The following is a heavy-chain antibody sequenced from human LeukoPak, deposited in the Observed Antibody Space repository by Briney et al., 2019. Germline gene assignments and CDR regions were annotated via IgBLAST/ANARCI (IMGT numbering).Heavy chain of an antibody. D-gene: IGHD3-3*01. Sequence: GGSLRLSCAASGFTFSSYWTSWVRQAPGKGLEWVANINQDGSQKYYVDSVRGRFTISRDNAKNSLYLQMNSLRAEDTAVYYCAKDGEGGSWGQGTLVTVSS. J-gene: IGHJ5*02. CDR1: GFTFSSYW. CDR3: AKDGEGGS. CDR2: INQDGSQK. V-gene: IGHV3-7*03.